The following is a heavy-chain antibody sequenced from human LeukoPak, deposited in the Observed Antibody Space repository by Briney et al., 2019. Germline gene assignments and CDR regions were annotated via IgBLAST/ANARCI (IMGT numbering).Heavy chain of an antibody. J-gene: IGHJ5*02. CDR2: VYYSGST. D-gene: IGHD1-26*01. Sequence: PSETLSLTCTVSGDSISSYSWSWIRQPPGKGQEWIGYVYYSGSTNYNPSLKSRVTISADTSKNQFSLRVRSVTAADTAIYYCVRHWESSSWFDPWGQGTLVTVSS. V-gene: IGHV4-59*08. CDR3: VRHWESSSWFDP. CDR1: GDSISSYS.